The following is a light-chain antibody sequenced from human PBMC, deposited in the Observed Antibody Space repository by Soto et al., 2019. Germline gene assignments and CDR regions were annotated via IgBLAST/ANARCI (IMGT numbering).Light chain of an antibody. Sequence: DIQMTQSPATLSASVVDRGTITCRASQSISSWLAWYQQKPGKAPKLLIYDASSLESGVPSRFSGSGSGTEFTLTISSLQPEDFATYYCQQYNSYPITFGRGTKVDIK. CDR2: DAS. CDR3: QQYNSYPIT. V-gene: IGKV1-5*01. CDR1: QSISSW. J-gene: IGKJ4*01.